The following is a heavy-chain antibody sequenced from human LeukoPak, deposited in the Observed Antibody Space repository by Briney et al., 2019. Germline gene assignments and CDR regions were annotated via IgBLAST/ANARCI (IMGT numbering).Heavy chain of an antibody. Sequence: ASVKVSCKASGYTFTSYYMHWVRQTPGQGFEWMEIINPSGGSTSYAQKFPGRVTMTRDTSTSTVYMELSSLRSEDTAVYYCARLVGEIDYWGQGTLVTVSS. D-gene: IGHD2-21*01. V-gene: IGHV1-46*01. CDR1: GYTFTSYY. CDR2: INPSGGST. J-gene: IGHJ4*02. CDR3: ARLVGEIDY.